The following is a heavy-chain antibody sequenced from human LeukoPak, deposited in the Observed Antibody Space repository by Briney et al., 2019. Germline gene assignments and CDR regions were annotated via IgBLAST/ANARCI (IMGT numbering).Heavy chain of an antibody. J-gene: IGHJ4*02. CDR3: AGQYNYYALGSSYFDN. CDR1: GYSFSSYW. CDR2: IYPDDSET. Sequence: GESLKISCKGSGYSFSSYWIAWVRQMPGKGLEWMGIIYPDDSETRFSPSFQDQVTISADKSIRTAYLQWNSLKASDTATYYCAGQYNYYALGSSYFDNWGQGTLVIVSP. D-gene: IGHD3-10*01. V-gene: IGHV5-51*01.